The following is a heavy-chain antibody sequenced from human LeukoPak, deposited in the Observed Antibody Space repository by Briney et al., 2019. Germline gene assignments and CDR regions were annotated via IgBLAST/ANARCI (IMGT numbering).Heavy chain of an antibody. CDR3: ARGVIVAAAGTEYFQH. CDR2: ISSISSYI. D-gene: IGHD6-13*01. J-gene: IGHJ1*01. CDR1: GFTFSSYS. V-gene: IGHV3-21*01. Sequence: GGSLRLSCAASGFTFSSYSMNWVRQAPGKGLEWVSSISSISSYIYYADSVKGRFTISRDNAKNSLYLQMNSLRAEDTAVYYCARGVIVAAAGTEYFQHWGQGTLVTVSS.